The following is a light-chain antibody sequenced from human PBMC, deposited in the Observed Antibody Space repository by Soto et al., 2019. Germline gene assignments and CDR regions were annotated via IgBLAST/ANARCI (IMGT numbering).Light chain of an antibody. CDR2: EAS. Sequence: EIVLTQSPATLSLSPGERVTLSCRASQSVSNYLAWYQQKPGQAPRLLISEASNRATGIAARFSGSGSGTDFTLTISSLEPEDFAVYYCQQRYDSWTFGQGTKVEIK. J-gene: IGKJ1*01. CDR3: QQRYDSWT. CDR1: QSVSNY. V-gene: IGKV3-11*01.